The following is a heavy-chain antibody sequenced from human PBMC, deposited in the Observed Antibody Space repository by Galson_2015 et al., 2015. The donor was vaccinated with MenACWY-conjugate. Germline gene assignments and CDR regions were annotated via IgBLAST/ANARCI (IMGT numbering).Heavy chain of an antibody. CDR2: IRTKTDAGTT. CDR3: CAAFGGPYGAGSFYSLDH. J-gene: IGHJ4*02. D-gene: IGHD3-10*01. Sequence: SLRLSCAASGFTFSDAWMSWVRQAPGKGLEWLGRIRTKTDAGTTDYAAPVNGRFIISGDDSKNTPYLQMHNLKIEDTGIYYCCAAFGGPYGAGSFYSLDHWGQGSLVAVSS. V-gene: IGHV3-15*01. CDR1: GFTFSDAW.